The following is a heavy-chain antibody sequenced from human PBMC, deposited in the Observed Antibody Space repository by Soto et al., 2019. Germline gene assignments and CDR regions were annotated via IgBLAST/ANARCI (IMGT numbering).Heavy chain of an antibody. D-gene: IGHD3-22*01. V-gene: IGHV1-69*12. Sequence: QVQLVQSGAEVKKPGSSVKVSCKASGGTFSSYAITWVRQSPGQGLEWMGGIIPIFGTANYAQKFQGRVTITADASTSTAYMELSSLRSEDTAVYYCARDRGPSSGYYPYWFDPWCQGTLVTVSS. CDR3: ARDRGPSSGYYPYWFDP. CDR1: GGTFSSYA. CDR2: IIPIFGTA. J-gene: IGHJ5*02.